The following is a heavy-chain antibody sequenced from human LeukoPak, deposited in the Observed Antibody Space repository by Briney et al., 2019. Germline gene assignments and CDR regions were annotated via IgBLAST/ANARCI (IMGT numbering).Heavy chain of an antibody. V-gene: IGHV3-74*01. CDR1: GFTFSSYW. Sequence: GGSLRLSCVASGFTFSSYWMHWVRQDSRKGLVWVSRINGDGRNINYADSVKGRFTISRDNSKNTLYLQMNSLRAEDTAVYYCAKGRYYYDSSGYRPPLDYWGQGTLVTVSS. CDR2: INGDGRNI. CDR3: AKGRYYYDSSGYRPPLDY. D-gene: IGHD3-22*01. J-gene: IGHJ4*02.